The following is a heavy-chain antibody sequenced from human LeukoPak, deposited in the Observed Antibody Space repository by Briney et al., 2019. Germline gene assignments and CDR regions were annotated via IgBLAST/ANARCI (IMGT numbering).Heavy chain of an antibody. CDR2: INHSGST. CDR1: GGSISSTNW. D-gene: IGHD1-26*01. V-gene: IGHV4-4*02. J-gene: IGHJ4*02. CDR3: ARGVNSGYFDY. Sequence: SETLSLTCAVSGGSISSTNWWSWVRQSPGKGLEWIGEINHSGSTNYNPSLKSRVTILVDTSKDQFSLKLTSVTAADTAVYYCARGVNSGYFDYCGQGTLVTVSS.